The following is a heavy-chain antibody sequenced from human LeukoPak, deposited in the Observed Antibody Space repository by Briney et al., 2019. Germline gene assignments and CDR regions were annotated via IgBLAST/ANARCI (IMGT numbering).Heavy chain of an antibody. CDR1: GGSISSGSYY. J-gene: IGHJ3*02. CDR2: IYTSGST. CDR3: ARAKPRVTIFGVVLADAFDI. V-gene: IGHV4-61*02. Sequence: SQTLSLTCTVSGGSISSGSYYWSWIRQPAGKGLEWIGRIYTSGSTNYNPSLKSRVTISVDTSKNQFSLKLSSVTAADTAVYYCARAKPRVTIFGVVLADAFDIWGQGTMVTVSS. D-gene: IGHD3-3*01.